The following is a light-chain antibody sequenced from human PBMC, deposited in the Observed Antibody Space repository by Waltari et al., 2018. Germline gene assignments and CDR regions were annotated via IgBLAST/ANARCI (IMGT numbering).Light chain of an antibody. CDR1: SSDVGAYNY. CDR3: SSYGGSSNFHVE. J-gene: IGLJ2*01. CDR2: EVN. V-gene: IGLV2-8*01. Sequence: QSALTQPPSASGSPGQSVTISCTGTSSDVGAYNYVSWYQQHPGKAPKHMIYEVNKRPSGVPDRFSGSKSGNTASLTVSGLQAEDEADYYCSSYGGSSNFHVEFGGGTKLTVL.